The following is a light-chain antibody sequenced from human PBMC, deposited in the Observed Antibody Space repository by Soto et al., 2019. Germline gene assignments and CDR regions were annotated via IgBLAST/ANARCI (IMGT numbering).Light chain of an antibody. Sequence: SPGARSNLSCRASESVSRNYIAWYQQKPGQAPRLLIYGASNRATGIPARFSGSGSGTDFTLTISSLEPEDFAVYYCQQRTFGQGTKVDNK. CDR1: ESVSRNY. J-gene: IGKJ1*01. V-gene: IGKV3-11*01. CDR3: QQRT. CDR2: GAS.